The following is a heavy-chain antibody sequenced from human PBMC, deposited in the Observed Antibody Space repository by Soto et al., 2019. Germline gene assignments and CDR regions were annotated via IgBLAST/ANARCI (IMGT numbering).Heavy chain of an antibody. CDR1: GGSISSYY. V-gene: IGHV4-59*01. D-gene: IGHD4-17*01. J-gene: IGHJ4*02. Sequence: SETLSLTCTVSGGSISSYYWSWIRQPRGKGLEWIGYIYYSGDTNYNPSLKSRVTISVDTSKNQFSLSLSSLTAADTAVYYCARDTRYGVLDYWGQGTLVTVSS. CDR3: ARDTRYGVLDY. CDR2: IYYSGDT.